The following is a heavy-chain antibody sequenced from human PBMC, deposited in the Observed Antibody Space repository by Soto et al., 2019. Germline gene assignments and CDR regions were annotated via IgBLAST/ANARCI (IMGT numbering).Heavy chain of an antibody. V-gene: IGHV4-39*01. CDR2: IYYSGST. CDR1: GCCISSSSYY. CDR3: SRLWWQHRDRLAP. Sequence: PSETLSLTCTVSGCCISSSSYYWGWIRQPPGKGLEWIGSIYYSGSTYYNPSLKSRVTISVDTSKNQFSLKLSSVTAADTAVYYCSRLWWQHRDRLAPWGQGTLVLVSS. J-gene: IGHJ5*02. D-gene: IGHD2-15*01.